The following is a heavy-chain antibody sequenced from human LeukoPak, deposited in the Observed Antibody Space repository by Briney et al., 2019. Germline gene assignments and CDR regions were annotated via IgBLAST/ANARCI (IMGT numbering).Heavy chain of an antibody. CDR1: GFTLNNAW. D-gene: IGHD3-22*01. V-gene: IGHV3-15*01. J-gene: IGHJ1*01. Sequence: GGSLRLSCAASGFTLNNAWMSWVRQAPGKGLEWVGRIRRDTDCGTIDYAAPVKGRFTISRDDSRNTLYLQMDSLKIEDTAVYYCTTDRYYDNSELQFQHWGQSTLVTVSS. CDR2: IRRDTDCGTI. CDR3: TTDRYYDNSELQFQH.